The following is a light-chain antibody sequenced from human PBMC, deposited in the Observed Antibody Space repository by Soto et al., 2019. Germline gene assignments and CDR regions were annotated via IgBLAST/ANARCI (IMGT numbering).Light chain of an antibody. V-gene: IGKV3-15*01. CDR3: HQYNNWPWT. CDR2: AAS. Sequence: ETVMTQSPVTLSVSPGDTATLSCRASQRVSSHLAWYQRKPGQAPRLLIYAASTRATGIPVRFSGSGSETEFTLTIRSLQSEDSALYFCHQYNNWPWTFGQGTKVEIK. CDR1: QRVSSH. J-gene: IGKJ1*01.